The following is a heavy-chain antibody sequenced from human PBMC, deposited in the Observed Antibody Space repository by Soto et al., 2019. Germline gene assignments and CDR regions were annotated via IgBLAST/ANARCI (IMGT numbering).Heavy chain of an antibody. CDR3: GRVSMAQRTYYYYMDV. CDR1: GYTFTSYG. CDR2: ISAYNGNT. J-gene: IGHJ6*03. V-gene: IGHV1-18*01. D-gene: IGHD3-10*01. Sequence: GASVKVSCKASGYTFTSYGISWVRQAPGQGLEWMGWISAYNGNTNYAQKLQGRVTMTTDTSTSTAYMELRSLRSDDTAVYYCGRVSMAQRTYYYYMDVWGKGTTVTVSS.